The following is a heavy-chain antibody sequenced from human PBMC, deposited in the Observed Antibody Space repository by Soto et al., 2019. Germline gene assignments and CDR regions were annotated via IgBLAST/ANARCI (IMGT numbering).Heavy chain of an antibody. Sequence: EVQLVESGGGLVQPGGSLRLSCAASGFTFSRNWMRWVRQAPGKGLVWLSRINSDGTTTTYADSVKGRFTISRDNSKNTVYLQINNLRADDTAVYYCATVGTGSYNWFDPWGQGTLVTVSS. D-gene: IGHD6-13*01. CDR3: ATVGTGSYNWFDP. V-gene: IGHV3-74*01. CDR2: INSDGTTT. J-gene: IGHJ5*02. CDR1: GFTFSRNW.